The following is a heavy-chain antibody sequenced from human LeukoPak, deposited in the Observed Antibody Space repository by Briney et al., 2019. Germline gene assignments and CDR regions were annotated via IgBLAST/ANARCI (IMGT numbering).Heavy chain of an antibody. CDR3: TRDFWGIDY. V-gene: IGHV3-74*01. CDR1: GFTFRAYW. J-gene: IGHJ4*02. CDR2: IGRDGDNT. Sequence: GGSLRLSCAASGFTFRAYWMEWVRQAGGEGLVWVSHIGRDGDNTNYADSVKGRFTVSRDNTKNTLYLHMKSLRAEDTAVYFCTRDFWGIDYWGQGTLVTVSS. D-gene: IGHD7-27*01.